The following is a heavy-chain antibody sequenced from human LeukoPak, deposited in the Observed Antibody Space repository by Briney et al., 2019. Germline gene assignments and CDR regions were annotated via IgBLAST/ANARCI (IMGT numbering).Heavy chain of an antibody. CDR2: IRSSGRTT. D-gene: IGHD1-26*01. J-gene: IGHJ4*02. V-gene: IGHV3-23*01. CDR1: GFTFKNSA. CDR3: AKPPENVVGTSPFYFDS. Sequence: PGGSPRLSCAASGFTFKNSAMNWVRQAPGKGPEWVAVIRSSGRTTDYADSVKGRFTISRDNSNNTLFLQMIRLRAEDTAVYYCAKPPENVVGTSPFYFDSWGQGTLVTVSS.